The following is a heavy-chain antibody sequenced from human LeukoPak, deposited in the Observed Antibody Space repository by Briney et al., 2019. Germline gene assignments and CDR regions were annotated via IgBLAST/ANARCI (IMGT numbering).Heavy chain of an antibody. V-gene: IGHV3-9*01. CDR1: RLILNNYA. CDR3: AKDNRRHYTSGPNPASLH. Sequence: SLLLSCSVPRLILNNYAGPSVRQPPGKGQETDPGIRWNTGRIDYADSVKGRFTISRDNAKNSLYLQMNSLRVEDTAFYYCAKDNRRHYTSGPNPASLHWGQGALVTVSS. CDR2: IRWNTGRI. D-gene: IGHD6-19*01. J-gene: IGHJ4*02.